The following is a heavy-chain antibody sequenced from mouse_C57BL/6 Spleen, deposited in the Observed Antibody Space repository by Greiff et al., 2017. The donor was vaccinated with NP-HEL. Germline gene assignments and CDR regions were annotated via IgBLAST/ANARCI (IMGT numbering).Heavy chain of an antibody. V-gene: IGHV1-82*01. D-gene: IGHD1-1*01. J-gene: IGHJ2*01. CDR3: ARSPFFYGSSFDY. Sequence: VKLMESGPELVKPGASVKISCKASGYAFSSSWMNWVKQRPGKGLEWIGRIYPGDGDTNYNGKFKGKATLTADKSSSTAYMQLSSLTSEDSAVYFCARSPFFYGSSFDYWGQGTTLTVSS. CDR2: IYPGDGDT. CDR1: GYAFSSSW.